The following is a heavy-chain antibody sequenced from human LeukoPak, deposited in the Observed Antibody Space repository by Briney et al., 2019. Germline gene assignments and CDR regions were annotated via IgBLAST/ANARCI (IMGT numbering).Heavy chain of an antibody. V-gene: IGHV3-74*01. CDR1: GFTFSSYW. D-gene: IGHD5-12*01. CDR2: IYNDGSSA. CDR3: ARQGGYDPFEY. Sequence: GGSLRLSCAASGFTFSSYWMHWVRQALGKGLVWVSRIYNDGSSASYADSVKGRFTISRDNAKNTLYLQMNSLRAEDTAVYYCARQGGYDPFEYWGQGTLVTVSS. J-gene: IGHJ4*02.